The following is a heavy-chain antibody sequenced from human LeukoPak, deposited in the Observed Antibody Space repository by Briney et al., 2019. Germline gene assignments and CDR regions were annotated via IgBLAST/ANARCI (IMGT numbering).Heavy chain of an antibody. J-gene: IGHJ6*03. Sequence: GGSLRLSCAASGFTFDDYAMHWVRQAPGKGPEWVSLISWDGGSTYYADSVKGRFTISRDNSKNSLYLQMNSLRAEDTALYYCAKDRVSSSWYGHYYYYMDVWGKGTTVTVSS. CDR3: AKDRVSSSWYGHYYYYMDV. V-gene: IGHV3-43D*04. CDR2: ISWDGGST. CDR1: GFTFDDYA. D-gene: IGHD6-13*01.